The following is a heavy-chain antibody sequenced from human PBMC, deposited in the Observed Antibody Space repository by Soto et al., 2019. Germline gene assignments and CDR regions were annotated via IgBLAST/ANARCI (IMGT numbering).Heavy chain of an antibody. CDR2: ISKSGDNT. J-gene: IGHJ4*02. Sequence: PGGSLRLSCATSGFTFRDHGMSWVRQAPGKGLEWVSTISKSGDNTHYSESVKGRFTISRDNSKNTLYLQMNSLRAEDTALYYCARDPSTGYADYWGQGTLVTVSS. D-gene: IGHD3-9*01. CDR3: ARDPSTGYADY. V-gene: IGHV3-23*01. CDR1: GFTFRDHG.